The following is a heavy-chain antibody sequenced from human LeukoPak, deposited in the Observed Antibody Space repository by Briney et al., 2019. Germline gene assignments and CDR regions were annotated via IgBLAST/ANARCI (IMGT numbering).Heavy chain of an antibody. CDR3: TTLYYYDTTGYYWRGFDY. CDR1: GGSISNSNW. D-gene: IGHD3-22*01. Sequence: SETLSLTCTVSGGSISNSNWWSWVRQPPGKGLEWIGEIYHSGNTNYNPSLKSRVTITVDTSKNQFSLELNSVTAADTALYFCTTLYYYDTTGYYWRGFDYWGQGALVTVSS. J-gene: IGHJ4*02. V-gene: IGHV4-4*02. CDR2: IYHSGNT.